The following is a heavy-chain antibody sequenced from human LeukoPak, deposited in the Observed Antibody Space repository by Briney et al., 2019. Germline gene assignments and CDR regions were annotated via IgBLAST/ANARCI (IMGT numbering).Heavy chain of an antibody. D-gene: IGHD3-10*01. CDR2: IYSGGST. Sequence: GGSLRLSCAASGFTVSSNYMSWVRQAPGKGLEWVSVIYSGGSTYYADSVKGRFTISRDNSKNTLYLQMNSLRAEDTAVYYCAGLHYYGSGSYPYYYGMDVWGQGTTVTVSS. V-gene: IGHV3-66*02. CDR3: AGLHYYGSGSYPYYYGMDV. J-gene: IGHJ6*02. CDR1: GFTVSSNY.